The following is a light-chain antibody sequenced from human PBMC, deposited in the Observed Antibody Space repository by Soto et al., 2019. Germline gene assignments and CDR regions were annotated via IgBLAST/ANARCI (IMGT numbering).Light chain of an antibody. CDR3: QQLNSYPG. Sequence: DIQMTQCRSSLSASVGDRVTITCQASQDISNYLNWYQQKPGKAPKLLIYAASTLQSGVPSRFSGSGSGTDFTLTISSLQPEDFATYYCQQLNSYPGFGQGTRLEIK. J-gene: IGKJ5*01. CDR1: QDISNY. CDR2: AAS. V-gene: IGKV1-9*01.